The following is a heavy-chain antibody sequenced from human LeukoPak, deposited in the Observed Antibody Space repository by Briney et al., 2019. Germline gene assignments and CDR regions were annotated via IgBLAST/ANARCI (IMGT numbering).Heavy chain of an antibody. CDR2: IRSKAYGGTT. D-gene: IGHD3-22*01. CDR1: GFTFGNYA. V-gene: IGHV3-49*04. CDR3: TRDYYDSGGYSSPHLFDY. Sequence: PGGSLRLSCTASGFTFGNYAMSWVRQAPGKGLEWVGFIRSKAYGGTTEYAASVKGRFTISRDDSKSIAYLQMNSLKTEDTAVYYCTRDYYDSGGYSSPHLFDYWGQGTLVTVSS. J-gene: IGHJ4*02.